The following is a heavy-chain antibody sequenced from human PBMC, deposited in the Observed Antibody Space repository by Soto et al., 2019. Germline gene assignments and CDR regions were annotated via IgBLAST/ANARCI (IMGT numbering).Heavy chain of an antibody. Sequence: EVQLLESGGGLVQPGGSLRLSCAASGFTFSSYAMSCVRQAPGKGLEWVSAISGSGGSTYYADAVKGRFTISRDNSKNTLYLQMNSLRAEDTAVYYCSKDVDGYYFDYWGQGTLVTVSS. V-gene: IGHV3-23*01. D-gene: IGHD3-9*01. J-gene: IGHJ4*02. CDR3: SKDVDGYYFDY. CDR1: GFTFSSYA. CDR2: ISGSGGST.